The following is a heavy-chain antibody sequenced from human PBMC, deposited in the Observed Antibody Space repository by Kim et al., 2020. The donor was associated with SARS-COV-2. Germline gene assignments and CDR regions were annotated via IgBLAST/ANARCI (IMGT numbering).Heavy chain of an antibody. CDR1: GYTFTSFG. CDR2: VSTFSDDR. D-gene: IGHD6-19*01. CDR3: GRDQWLATHASVDN. V-gene: IGHV1-18*01. J-gene: IGHJ4*02. Sequence: ASVKVSCKTSGYTFTSFGISWVRQAPGQGLEWMGWVSTFSDDRNYAQNLQGRFTMTTDTSTSTAYLELRSLRSDDTAVYYCGRDQWLATHASVDNWGQGTLVTVSS.